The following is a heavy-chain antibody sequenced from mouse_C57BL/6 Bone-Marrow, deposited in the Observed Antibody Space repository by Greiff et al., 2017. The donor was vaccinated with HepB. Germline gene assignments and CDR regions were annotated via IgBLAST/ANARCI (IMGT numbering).Heavy chain of an antibody. J-gene: IGHJ1*03. CDR1: GYTFTDHT. Sequence: QVQLQQSDAELVRPGASVKISCKASGYTFTDHTIHWMKQRPEQGLEWIGYIYPRDGSTKYNEKFKGKATLTADKSSSTAYMQLNSLTSEDSAVYFCARRGYYDGSSYWYFDVWGTGTTVTVSS. V-gene: IGHV1-78*01. D-gene: IGHD1-1*01. CDR2: IYPRDGST. CDR3: ARRGYYDGSSYWYFDV.